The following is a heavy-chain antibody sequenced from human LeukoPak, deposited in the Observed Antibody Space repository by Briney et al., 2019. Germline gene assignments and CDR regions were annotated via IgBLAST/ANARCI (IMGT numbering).Heavy chain of an antibody. V-gene: IGHV3-30*04. J-gene: IGHJ4*02. D-gene: IGHD3-10*01. Sequence: GGSLRLSCAASGFTFSSYAMHWVRQAPGKGLEWVAVISYDGRNENYADSVKGRFTISRDNPKNTLYLQMNSLRTEDTAVYYCARGGDYGSGSFRWRHFDSWGQGTLATVSS. CDR1: GFTFSSYA. CDR3: ARGGDYGSGSFRWRHFDS. CDR2: ISYDGRNE.